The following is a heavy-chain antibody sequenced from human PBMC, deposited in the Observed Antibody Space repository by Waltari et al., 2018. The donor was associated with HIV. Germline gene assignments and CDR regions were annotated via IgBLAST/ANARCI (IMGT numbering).Heavy chain of an antibody. CDR1: GGAISSSIYC. Sequence: QHQLQESGPGVWRPAEALSLTCTSAGGAISSSIYCWWWIRQPPGKGLEWIGSVFQSGTSYYNQSLKSQVTITEDMSNNPFSLTLSSVTAAETAVYYCARDCLKKGWLPQLKYYYAMDVWGQGTTVTVSS. J-gene: IGHJ6*02. CDR2: VFQSGTS. V-gene: IGHV4-39*02. D-gene: IGHD6-19*01. CDR3: ARDCLKKGWLPQLKYYYAMDV.